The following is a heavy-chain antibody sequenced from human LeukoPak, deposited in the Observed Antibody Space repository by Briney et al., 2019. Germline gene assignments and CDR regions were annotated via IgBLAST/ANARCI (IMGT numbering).Heavy chain of an antibody. CDR2: IRYDGSNK. Sequence: PGGSLRLSCAASGFTFSSYGMHWVRPAPGKGLEWVAFIRYDGSNKYYADSVKGRFTISRDNSKNTLYLQMNSLRAEDTAVYYCARGRPYFWFGELAFDYWGQGTLVTVSS. V-gene: IGHV3-30*02. J-gene: IGHJ4*02. CDR1: GFTFSSYG. D-gene: IGHD3-10*01. CDR3: ARGRPYFWFGELAFDY.